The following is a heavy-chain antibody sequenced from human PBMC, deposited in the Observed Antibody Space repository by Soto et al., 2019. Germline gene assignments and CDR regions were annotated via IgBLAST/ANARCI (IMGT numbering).Heavy chain of an antibody. J-gene: IGHJ5*02. CDR1: GFTFNTYP. CDR2: ISGSGFKK. D-gene: IGHD1-26*01. Sequence: GGSLRLSCATSGFTFNTYPMTWVRQAPGKGLEWISSISGSGFKKYYADSVKGRFTISRDNSKSTVYLELNNLSAEDTAVYHCAKNQGVELVPLATVDWFDPWGQGSVVTVS. CDR3: AKNQGVELVPLATVDWFDP. V-gene: IGHV3-23*01.